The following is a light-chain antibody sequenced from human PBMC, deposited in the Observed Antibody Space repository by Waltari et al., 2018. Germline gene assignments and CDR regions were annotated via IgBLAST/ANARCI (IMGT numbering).Light chain of an antibody. CDR2: RDD. CDR1: SSNIGGNY. V-gene: IGLV1-47*01. CDR3: ATWDDSLGGVV. J-gene: IGLJ2*01. Sequence: QSVLTQPPSASGTPGQRVTISCSGNSSNIGGNYVFWYQQVPGTAPKLLIYRDDQRPSGVPDRFSGSKSGTSASLAISGLRSEDESDYHCATWDDSLGGVVFGGGTKLTVL.